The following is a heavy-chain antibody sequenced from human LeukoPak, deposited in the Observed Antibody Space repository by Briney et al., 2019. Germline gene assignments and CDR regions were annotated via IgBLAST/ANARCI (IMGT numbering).Heavy chain of an antibody. J-gene: IGHJ5*02. D-gene: IGHD3-16*01. V-gene: IGHV4-34*01. Sequence: SETLSLTCAVYGGSFSGYYWSWIRQPRGKGLEWIGEINHSGSTNYNPSLKSRVTISVDTSKNQFSLKLSSVTAADTAVYYCARVRSYAGFDPWGQGTLVTVSS. CDR3: ARVRSYAGFDP. CDR2: INHSGST. CDR1: GGSFSGYY.